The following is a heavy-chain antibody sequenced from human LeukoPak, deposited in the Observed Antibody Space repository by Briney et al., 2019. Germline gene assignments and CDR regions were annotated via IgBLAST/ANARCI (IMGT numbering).Heavy chain of an antibody. Sequence: ASVKVSCKASGYTFTGYYMHWVRQAPGQGLEWMGWINPNSGGTNYAQKFQGRVTITRNTSISTAYMELSRLRSDDTAVYYCARPRYGSGSYDYWGQGTLVTVSS. J-gene: IGHJ4*02. V-gene: IGHV1-2*02. CDR3: ARPRYGSGSYDY. D-gene: IGHD3-10*01. CDR1: GYTFTGYY. CDR2: INPNSGGT.